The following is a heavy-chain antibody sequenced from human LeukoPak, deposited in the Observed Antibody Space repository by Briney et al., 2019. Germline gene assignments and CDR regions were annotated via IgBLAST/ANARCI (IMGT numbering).Heavy chain of an antibody. V-gene: IGHV6-1*01. CDR2: TYYRSNWYN. CDR1: GDSVSSNSAA. J-gene: IGHJ4*02. Sequence: SQTLSLTCAISGDSVSSNSAAWNWIRQSPSRGLEWLGRTYYRSNWYNDYALSVKSRITINADTSKNQFSLQLNSVTPEDTAVYYCARGLGYYYGSFPDYWGQGTLVTVSS. D-gene: IGHD3-10*01. CDR3: ARGLGYYYGSFPDY.